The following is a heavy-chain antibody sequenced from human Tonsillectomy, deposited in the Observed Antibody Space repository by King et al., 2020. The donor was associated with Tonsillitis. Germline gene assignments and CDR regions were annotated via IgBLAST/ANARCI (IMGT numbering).Heavy chain of an antibody. CDR3: ARVKSPFVVIPPFDAFDI. Sequence: VQLVESGGGVVQPGMSLRLSCEASGFSFSSHAMHWVRQAPGKGLQWVAVISYDGGNKYYADSVKGRFTISRDKSRNTLYLQMSSLRAEETSVYYCARVKSPFVVIPPFDAFDIWGQGTVVTVSS. CDR1: GFSFSSHA. CDR2: ISYDGGNK. V-gene: IGHV3-30*15. J-gene: IGHJ3*02. D-gene: IGHD3-22*01.